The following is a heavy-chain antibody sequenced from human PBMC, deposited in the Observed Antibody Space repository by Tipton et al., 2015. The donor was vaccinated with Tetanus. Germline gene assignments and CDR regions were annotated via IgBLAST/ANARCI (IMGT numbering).Heavy chain of an antibody. V-gene: IGHV4-59*01. D-gene: IGHD3-10*01. CDR2: IHYTGST. CDR3: ARDIIMGDASDI. CDR1: GGSIGTYY. Sequence: GLVKPSEILSLVCTVSGGSIGTYYWSWFRQPPGKRLEWIGYIHYTGSTNYNPPLESRVSMSVDTSKNQFSLKLSSLTAADTAVYFCARDIIMGDASDIWGQGTMVTVSS. J-gene: IGHJ3*02.